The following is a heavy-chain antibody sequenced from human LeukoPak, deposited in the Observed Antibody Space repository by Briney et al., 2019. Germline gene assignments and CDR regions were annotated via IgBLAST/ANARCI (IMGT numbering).Heavy chain of an antibody. CDR3: ARVVFVVLGYSYGQPFDY. CDR1: GSFSESY. Sequence: PGGSLRLSCVVSGSFSESYRSWIRQTPGKGLEWLAYISESSGDICYADSVKGRFTISRDNAKNSLYLQMNSLRAEDTAVYYCARVVFVVLGYSYGQPFDYWGQGTLVTVSS. CDR2: ISESSGDI. J-gene: IGHJ4*02. D-gene: IGHD5-18*01. V-gene: IGHV3-11*06.